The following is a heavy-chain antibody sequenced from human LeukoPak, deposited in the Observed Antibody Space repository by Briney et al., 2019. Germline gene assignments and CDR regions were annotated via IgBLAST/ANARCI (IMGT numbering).Heavy chain of an antibody. Sequence: SETLSLTCAVYGGSFSGYYWSWIRQPPGKGQEWIGEINSSGTINYNPSLRNRVTISVDMSKKQFSLKLASVTAADTAMYYCARDARFGELVDYWGRGTLVTVSS. CDR1: GGSFSGYY. CDR2: INSSGTI. D-gene: IGHD3-10*01. J-gene: IGHJ4*02. V-gene: IGHV4-34*01. CDR3: ARDARFGELVDY.